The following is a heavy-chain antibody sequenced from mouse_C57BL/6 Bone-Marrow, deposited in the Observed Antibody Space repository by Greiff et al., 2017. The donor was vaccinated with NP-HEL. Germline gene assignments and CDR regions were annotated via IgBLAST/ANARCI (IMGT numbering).Heavy chain of an antibody. D-gene: IGHD3-1*01. J-gene: IGHJ2*01. CDR1: GYTFTDYW. V-gene: IGHV1-63*01. Sequence: VQLQESGAELVRPGTSVKMSCKASGYTFTDYWIGWAKQRPGHGLEWIGDIYPGGGYTNYNEKFKGKATLTADKSSSTAYMQFSSLTSEDSAIYYCARSGYLYYFDYWGQGTTLTVSS. CDR3: ARSGYLYYFDY. CDR2: IYPGGGYT.